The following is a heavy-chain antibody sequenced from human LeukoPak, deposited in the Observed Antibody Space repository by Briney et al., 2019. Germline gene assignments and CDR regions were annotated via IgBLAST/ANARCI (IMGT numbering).Heavy chain of an antibody. D-gene: IGHD3-22*01. Sequence: GASVKVSCKASGYTFTTYTMNWVRQAPGQGLEWMGWINTNTGNPTYAQGFTGRFVFSLDTSVSTAYLQISSLKAEDTAVYYCAREWDYYDSSGYGYYFDYWGQGTLVTVSS. CDR2: INTNTGNP. V-gene: IGHV7-4-1*02. CDR3: AREWDYYDSSGYGYYFDY. J-gene: IGHJ4*02. CDR1: GYTFTTYT.